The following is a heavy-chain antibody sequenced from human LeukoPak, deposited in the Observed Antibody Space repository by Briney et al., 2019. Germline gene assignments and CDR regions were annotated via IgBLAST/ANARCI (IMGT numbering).Heavy chain of an antibody. CDR3: ARDLGYCSSTSCYDNWFDP. J-gene: IGHJ5*02. CDR2: ISYDGSNK. V-gene: IGHV3-30*04. D-gene: IGHD2-2*01. Sequence: GGSLRLSCAASGFTFSSYAMHWVRQAPGKGLEWVAVISYDGSNKYYADSVKGRFTISRDNSKNTLYLQMNSLRAKDTAVYYCARDLGYCSSTSCYDNWFDPWGQGTLVTVSS. CDR1: GFTFSSYA.